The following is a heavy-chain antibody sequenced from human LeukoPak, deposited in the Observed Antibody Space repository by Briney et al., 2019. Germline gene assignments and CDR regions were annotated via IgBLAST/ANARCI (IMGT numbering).Heavy chain of an antibody. D-gene: IGHD4-11*01. CDR1: GFTFSSYA. CDR3: AREDYSNSGGDFDY. CDR2: INHSGST. J-gene: IGHJ4*02. Sequence: GSLRLSCAASGFTFSSYAMSWVRQAPGKGLEWIGEINHSGSTNYNPSLKSRVTISVDTSKNQFSLKLSSVTAADTAVYYCAREDYSNSGGDFDYWGQGTLVTVSS. V-gene: IGHV4-34*01.